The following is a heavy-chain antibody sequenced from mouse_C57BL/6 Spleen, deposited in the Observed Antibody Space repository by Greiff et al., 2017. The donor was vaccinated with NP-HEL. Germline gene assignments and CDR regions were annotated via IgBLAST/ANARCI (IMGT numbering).Heavy chain of an antibody. CDR1: GYTFTDYE. Sequence: LKESGAELVRPGASVTLSCKASGYTFTDYEMHWVKQTPVHGLEWIGAIDPETGGTAYNQKFKGKAILTADKSSSTAYMELRSLTSEDSAVYYCTRSYYSNLYYAMDYWGQGTSVTVSS. CDR3: TRSYYSNLYYAMDY. D-gene: IGHD2-5*01. V-gene: IGHV1-15*01. CDR2: IDPETGGT. J-gene: IGHJ4*01.